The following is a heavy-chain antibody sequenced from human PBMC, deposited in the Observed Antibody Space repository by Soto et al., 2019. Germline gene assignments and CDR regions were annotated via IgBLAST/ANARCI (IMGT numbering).Heavy chain of an antibody. CDR2: IYYSGST. CDR1: GGSISIGDYY. Sequence: SETLSLTCTVSGGSISIGDYYWSWIRQPPGKGLEWIGYIYYSGSTNYNPSLKSRVTISVDTSKNQFSLKLSSVTAADTAVYYCARHTRFGEGEYYYYYGMDVWGQGTTVTVSS. V-gene: IGHV4-61*08. CDR3: ARHTRFGEGEYYYYYGMDV. J-gene: IGHJ6*02. D-gene: IGHD3-10*01.